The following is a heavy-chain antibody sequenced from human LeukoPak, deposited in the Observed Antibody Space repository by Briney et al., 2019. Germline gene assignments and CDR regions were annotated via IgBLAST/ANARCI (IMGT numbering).Heavy chain of an antibody. CDR2: IHHSGST. J-gene: IGHJ4*02. CDR1: GDAITSDKYY. V-gene: IGHV4-39*01. Sequence: SSETLSLTCTVSGDAITSDKYYWGWIRQPPGKGLEWIGNIHHSGSTYYSPSLKSRVTISVDTSKNQFSLRLNSVTAADTAIYYCWRLYCTNSICSSSVVDSWGQGTLVTVSS. CDR3: WRLYCTNSICSSSVVDS. D-gene: IGHD2-8*01.